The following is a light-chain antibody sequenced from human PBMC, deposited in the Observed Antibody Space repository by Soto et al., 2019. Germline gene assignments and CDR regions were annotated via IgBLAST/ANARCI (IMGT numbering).Light chain of an antibody. CDR1: QSVSRN. V-gene: IGKV3-11*01. Sequence: EIVLTQSPVTLCLSPGERATLSCRASQSVSRNLAWYQQKPGQAPRLLIYDASNRATGIPARFSGSGSGTDFTLTISSLEPEDFAVYYCQQRSNWPPSITFGQGTRLETK. J-gene: IGKJ5*01. CDR3: QQRSNWPPSIT. CDR2: DAS.